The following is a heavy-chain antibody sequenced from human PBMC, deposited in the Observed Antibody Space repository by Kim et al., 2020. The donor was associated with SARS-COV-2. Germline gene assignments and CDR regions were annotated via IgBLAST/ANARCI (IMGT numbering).Heavy chain of an antibody. D-gene: IGHD3-10*01. J-gene: IGHJ3*02. CDR3: ARGDWVLLWFGESYAFDI. V-gene: IGHV3-7*01. CDR2: IKQDGSEK. CDR1: GFTFSSYW. Sequence: GGSLRLFCAASGFTFSSYWMSWVRQAPGKGLEWVANIKQDGSEKYYVDSVKGRFTISRDNAKNSLYLQMNSLRAEDTAVYYCARGDWVLLWFGESYAFDIWGQGTMVTVSS.